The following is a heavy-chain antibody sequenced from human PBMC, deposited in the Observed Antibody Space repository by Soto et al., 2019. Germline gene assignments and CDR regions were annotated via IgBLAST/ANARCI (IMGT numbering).Heavy chain of an antibody. CDR1: GFTFSTYC. J-gene: IGHJ4*02. CDR2: ITSDGSST. CDR3: VRHFGK. Sequence: LRVSCATSGFTFSTYCMNWVRRRPGKGLVWVARITSDGSSTTYADSVKGRFTISRDNGTNTLYLQMNSLRADDTAVYYCVRHFGKWGQGTLVTVSS. V-gene: IGHV3-74*01.